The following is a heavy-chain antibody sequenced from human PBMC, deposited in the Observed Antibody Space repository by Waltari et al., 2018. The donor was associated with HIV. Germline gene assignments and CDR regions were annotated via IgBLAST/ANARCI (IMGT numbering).Heavy chain of an antibody. CDR1: GGSINSTDYY. D-gene: IGHD4-4*01. J-gene: IGHJ4*02. CDR3: ASGWVRSNKYPPGIFDF. CDR2: LYYSGKT. Sequence: QLQLQEAGPGLVKPSETLSLTCTVSGGSINSTDYYWGCFRQPPGKGLQWIGSLYYSGKTFYNPSLEGRVTISVDTPKSQFSLKVDSVTVTDTAVYYWASGWVRSNKYPPGIFDFWGQGALITVSS. V-gene: IGHV4-39*01.